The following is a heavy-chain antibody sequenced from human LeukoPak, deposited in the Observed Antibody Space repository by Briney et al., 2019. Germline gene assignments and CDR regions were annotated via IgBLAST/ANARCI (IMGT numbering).Heavy chain of an antibody. CDR2: IKQDGSEK. V-gene: IGHV3-7*01. Sequence: GGSLRLSCAASGFTFSSYWMSWVRQAPGKGLEWVANIKQDGSEKYYVDSVKGRFTISRDNAKNSLYLQMNSLKAEDTAVYYCARETPWSGYYTGHDYWGQGTLVTVSS. D-gene: IGHD3-3*01. CDR1: GFTFSSYW. CDR3: ARETPWSGYYTGHDY. J-gene: IGHJ4*02.